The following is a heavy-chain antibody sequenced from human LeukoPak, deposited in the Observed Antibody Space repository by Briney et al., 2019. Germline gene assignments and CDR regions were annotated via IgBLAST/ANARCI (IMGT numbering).Heavy chain of an antibody. V-gene: IGHV3-9*01. J-gene: IGHJ5*02. CDR2: ISWNSGSI. CDR3: AKLELGDGFDP. CDR1: GFTFDDYA. D-gene: IGHD1-7*01. Sequence: GGSLRLSCAASGFTFDDYAMHWVRQAPGKGLEWVSGISWNSGSIGYADSVKGRFTISRDNAKNSLYLQMNSLRAEDTAVYYCAKLELGDGFDPWGQGTLVTVSS.